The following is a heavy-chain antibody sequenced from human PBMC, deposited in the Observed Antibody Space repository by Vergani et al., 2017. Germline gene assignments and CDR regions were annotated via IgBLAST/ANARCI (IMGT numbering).Heavy chain of an antibody. CDR1: GFTLGDYA. CDR3: ARENVRRGIPGLWGSKYFHH. Sequence: EVHLVESGGGLVQPGRSLRLSCSGSGFTLGDYAMTWVRQAPGKGLEWVAFIWSKPYGGTTEYAASVKGRFTISRDISKNTLILQLNSLRVEDTAVYFCARENVRRGIPGLWGSKYFHHWGQGTLVTVSS. D-gene: IGHD3-16*01. CDR2: IWSKPYGGTT. V-gene: IGHV3-49*04. J-gene: IGHJ1*01.